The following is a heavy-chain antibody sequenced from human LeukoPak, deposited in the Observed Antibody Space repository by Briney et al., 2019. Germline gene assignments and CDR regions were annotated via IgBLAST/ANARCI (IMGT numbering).Heavy chain of an antibody. D-gene: IGHD3-10*01. V-gene: IGHV4-34*01. J-gene: IGHJ6*02. CDR3: ARGHVLLWFGELSDYGMDV. CDR2: INHSGST. Sequence: SETLSLTCAVYGGSFSGYYWSWIRQPPGKGLEWIGEINHSGSTNYNPSLKSRVTISVDTSKNQSSLKLSSVTAADTAVYYCARGHVLLWFGELSDYGMDVWGQGTTVTVSS. CDR1: GGSFSGYY.